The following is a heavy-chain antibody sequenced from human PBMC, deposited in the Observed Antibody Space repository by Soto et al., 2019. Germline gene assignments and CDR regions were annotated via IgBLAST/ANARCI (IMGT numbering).Heavy chain of an antibody. CDR1: GYTFTSYG. Sequence: QVQLVQSGAEVKKPGASVKVSCKTSGYTFTSYGLSWVRQVPGQGLEWMGWINGYTGNTNYAQKFQGRVTMTTDTSTNTAYLDLWTLISDDTAVYYCARSWVTGKGGMDVWGQGTTVTVSS. V-gene: IGHV1-18*01. CDR3: ARSWVTGKGGMDV. J-gene: IGHJ6*02. D-gene: IGHD3-16*01. CDR2: INGYTGNT.